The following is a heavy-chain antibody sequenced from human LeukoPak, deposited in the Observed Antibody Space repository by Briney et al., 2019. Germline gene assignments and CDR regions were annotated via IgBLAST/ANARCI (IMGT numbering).Heavy chain of an antibody. CDR3: ARGKSITPSW. D-gene: IGHD3-10*01. Sequence: SETLSLTRTVSGGSISSSSYYWGWIRQPPGKGLEWIGSIYYSGSTYYNPSLKSRVTISVDTSKNQFSLKLSSVTAADTAVYYCARGKSITPSWWGQGTLVTVSS. V-gene: IGHV4-39*01. CDR1: GGSISSSSYY. CDR2: IYYSGST. J-gene: IGHJ4*02.